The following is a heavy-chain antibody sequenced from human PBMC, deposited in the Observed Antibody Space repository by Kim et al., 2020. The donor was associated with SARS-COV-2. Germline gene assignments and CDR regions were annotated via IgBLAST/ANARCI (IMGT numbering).Heavy chain of an antibody. D-gene: IGHD3-16*01. CDR2: GGT. Sequence: GGTIYAQNFQGRVPMTRDTSLSTVYMELIGLRSDDTAVYYCATAYLGGMDVWGQGTTVTVSS. CDR3: ATAYLGGMDV. V-gene: IGHV1-2*02. J-gene: IGHJ6*02.